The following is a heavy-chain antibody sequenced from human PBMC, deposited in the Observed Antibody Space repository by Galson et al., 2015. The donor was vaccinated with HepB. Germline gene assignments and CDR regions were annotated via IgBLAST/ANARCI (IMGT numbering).Heavy chain of an antibody. CDR3: ARGGVVVVAATPGRYYYYGMDV. V-gene: IGHV1-46*04. CDR2: INPSGGST. Sequence: SVKVSCKASGYTFTSYYMHWVRQAPGQGLEWMGIINPSGGSTSYAQKLQGRVTMTRDTSTSTVYMELSSLRSEDTAVYYCARGGVVVVAATPGRYYYYGMDVWGQGTTVTVSS. CDR1: GYTFTSYY. D-gene: IGHD2-15*01. J-gene: IGHJ6*02.